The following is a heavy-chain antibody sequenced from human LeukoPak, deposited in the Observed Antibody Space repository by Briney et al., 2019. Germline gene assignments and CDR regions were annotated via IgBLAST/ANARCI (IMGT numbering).Heavy chain of an antibody. CDR1: GGTFSSYA. D-gene: IGHD3-3*01. CDR3: ARVERGYDFWSGYYHGGYYYYGMDV. CDR2: IIPILGIA. V-gene: IGHV1-69*04. Sequence: GASVKVSCKASGGTFSSYAISWVRQAPGQGLEWMGRIIPILGIANYAQKFRGRVTITADKSTSTAYMELSSLRSEDTAVYYCARVERGYDFWSGYYHGGYYYYGMDVWGQGTTVTVSS. J-gene: IGHJ6*02.